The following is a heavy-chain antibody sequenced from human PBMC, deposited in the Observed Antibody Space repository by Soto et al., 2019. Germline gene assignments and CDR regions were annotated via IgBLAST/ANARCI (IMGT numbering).Heavy chain of an antibody. D-gene: IGHD3-16*01. CDR2: MSSNGHIT. CDR3: LKRGREGTAPTWFDS. J-gene: IGHJ5*01. Sequence: GGSLRLSCSASGFTFSSYAMYWIRQAPGKGLEYVSGMSSNGHITYVDSVKGRFTISRDNSMNTLYLQMSSLRAEDTALYYCLKRGREGTAPTWFDSWGQGTQVTVSS. CDR1: GFTFSSYA. V-gene: IGHV3-64D*08.